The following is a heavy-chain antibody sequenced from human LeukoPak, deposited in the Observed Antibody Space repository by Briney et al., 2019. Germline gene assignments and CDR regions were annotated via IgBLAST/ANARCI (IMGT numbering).Heavy chain of an antibody. J-gene: IGHJ5*02. CDR2: ISKDGSST. V-gene: IGHV3-74*01. CDR1: ASTFSSNW. Sequence: GGSLRLSCAASASTFSSNWIHWVRQAPGKGLVWVSRISKDGSSTNYADSVKGRFTISRDNAKNTLYLQMSSLTAEDTAVYYCAASMAGFNWFDHWGQRTLVTVSS. D-gene: IGHD6-19*01. CDR3: AASMAGFNWFDH.